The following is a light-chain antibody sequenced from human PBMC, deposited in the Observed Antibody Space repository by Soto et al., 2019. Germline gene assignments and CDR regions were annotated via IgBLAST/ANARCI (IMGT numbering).Light chain of an antibody. J-gene: IGLJ1*01. Sequence: SALTQPPSASGSPGQRVTFSCSGSSSNIGINTVNWYQQLPGTAPQLLISDNHRRPSGVPDRFSGSKSGTSASLAISGLQSEDEATYFCAAWDVSLKGFVFGTGTKVTVL. V-gene: IGLV1-44*01. CDR3: AAWDVSLKGFV. CDR2: DNH. CDR1: SSNIGINT.